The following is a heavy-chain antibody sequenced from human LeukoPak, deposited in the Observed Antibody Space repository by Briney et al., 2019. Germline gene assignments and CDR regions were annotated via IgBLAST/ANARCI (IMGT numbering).Heavy chain of an antibody. V-gene: IGHV3-48*01. Sequence: GGSLRLSCADSGLTFSSYSMNWVRQAPGKGLEWVSHIGESSSSKHYADSVRGRFTVSRDNAKNSLYLQMNSLRAEDTAVYYCARDGGGPDAFDIWGQGTMVTVSS. J-gene: IGHJ3*02. CDR1: GLTFSSYS. CDR2: IGESSSSK. CDR3: ARDGGGPDAFDI.